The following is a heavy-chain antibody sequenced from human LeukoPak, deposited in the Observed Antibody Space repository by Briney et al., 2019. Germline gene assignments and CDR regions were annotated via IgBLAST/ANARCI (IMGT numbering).Heavy chain of an antibody. D-gene: IGHD5-12*01. CDR2: ISAYNGNT. J-gene: IGHJ4*02. CDR1: GYTFTSYG. CDR3: ARDLATKTVFIDY. V-gene: IGHV1-18*01. Sequence: ASVKVSCKASGYTFTSYGISWVRQAPGQGLEWMGWISAYNGNTNYAQKLQARVTMTTDTSTSTDYMEVRSLRSDDSAVYCCARDLATKTVFIDYWGQGTLVTVSS.